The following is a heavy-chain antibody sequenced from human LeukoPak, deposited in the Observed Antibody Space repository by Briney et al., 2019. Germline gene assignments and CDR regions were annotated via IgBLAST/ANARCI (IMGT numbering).Heavy chain of an antibody. CDR2: VSSSSSYI. Sequence: KPGGSLRLSCAASGFTFSDYYMNWVRQAPGRGLEWVSSVSSSSSYIYYADSVKGRFTISRDNAKNSLYLQMNSLRAEDTAVYYCARATLPSGYIPYAFDIWGQGTMVTVSS. CDR1: GFTFSDYY. CDR3: ARATLPSGYIPYAFDI. V-gene: IGHV3-21*01. D-gene: IGHD3-10*01. J-gene: IGHJ3*02.